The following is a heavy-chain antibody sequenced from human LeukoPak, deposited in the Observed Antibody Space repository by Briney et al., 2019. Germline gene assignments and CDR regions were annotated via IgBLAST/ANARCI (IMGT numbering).Heavy chain of an antibody. J-gene: IGHJ3*02. Sequence: GGSLRLSCAASGFTFSSYAMSWVRQAPGKGLEWVSAISGSGGSTYYADSVKGRFTISRDNSKNTLYLQMNSLRAEDTAVYYCARDHLRHYDFWSGYGDAFDIWGQGTMVTVSS. V-gene: IGHV3-23*01. CDR3: ARDHLRHYDFWSGYGDAFDI. CDR1: GFTFSSYA. D-gene: IGHD3-3*01. CDR2: ISGSGGST.